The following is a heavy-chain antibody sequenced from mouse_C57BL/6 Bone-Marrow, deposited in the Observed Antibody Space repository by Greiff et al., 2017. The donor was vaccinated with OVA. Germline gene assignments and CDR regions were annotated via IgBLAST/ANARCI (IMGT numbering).Heavy chain of an antibody. J-gene: IGHJ4*01. Sequence: VQLQQPGTELVKPGASVKLSCKASGYTFTSYWMHWVKQRPGQGLEWIGNINPSNGGTNYNEKFKSKATLTVDKSSSTAYMQLSSLTSEDSAVYYCATLQLGRGYYYAMDYWGQGTSVTVSS. V-gene: IGHV1-53*01. CDR3: ATLQLGRGYYYAMDY. D-gene: IGHD4-1*02. CDR2: INPSNGGT. CDR1: GYTFTSYW.